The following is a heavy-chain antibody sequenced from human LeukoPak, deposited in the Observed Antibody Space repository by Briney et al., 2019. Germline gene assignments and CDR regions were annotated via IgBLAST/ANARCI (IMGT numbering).Heavy chain of an antibody. J-gene: IGHJ6*02. Sequence: GGSLRLSCAASGFTFSNYWMHWVRQGPGKGLVWVSLINTDGSSTTYADSVKGRFTISRDNAKDTLYLQMNSLRVEDTAVYYCARVVYSSGWYYYYGMDVWGQGTTVTVSS. D-gene: IGHD6-19*01. CDR1: GFTFSNYW. CDR3: ARVVYSSGWYYYYGMDV. CDR2: INTDGSST. V-gene: IGHV3-74*01.